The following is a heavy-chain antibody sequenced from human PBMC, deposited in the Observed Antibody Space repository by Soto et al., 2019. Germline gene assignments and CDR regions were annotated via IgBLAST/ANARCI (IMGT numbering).Heavy chain of an antibody. CDR2: IYYSGST. CDR1: GGSISSGGYY. D-gene: IGHD3-10*01. Sequence: SETLSLTCTVSGGSISSGGYYWSWIRQHPGKGLEWIGYIYYSGSTYYNPSLKSRVTISVDTSKNQFSLKLSSVTAADTAVYYCARENSNLLLFAGPNPLKNYWYFDLWGRGTLVTVSS. J-gene: IGHJ2*01. V-gene: IGHV4-31*03. CDR3: ARENSNLLLFAGPNPLKNYWYFDL.